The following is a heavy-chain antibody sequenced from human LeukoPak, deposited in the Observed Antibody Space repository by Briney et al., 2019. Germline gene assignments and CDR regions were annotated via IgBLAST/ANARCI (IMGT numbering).Heavy chain of an antibody. V-gene: IGHV3-7*01. J-gene: IGHJ6*03. CDR2: IKQDGSEK. D-gene: IGHD3-3*01. CDR1: GFTFSSYW. CDR3: ARLAGSDFWSGYHTPYYYYYYTDV. Sequence: PGGSLRLSCAASGFTFSSYWMSWVRQAPGKGLEWVANIKQDGSEKYYVDSVKGRFTISRDNAKNSLYLQMNSLRAEDTAVYYCARLAGSDFWSGYHTPYYYYYYTDVWGKGTTVTVSS.